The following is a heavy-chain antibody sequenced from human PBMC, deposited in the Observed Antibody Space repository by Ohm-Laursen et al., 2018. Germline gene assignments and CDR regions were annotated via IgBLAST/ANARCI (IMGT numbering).Heavy chain of an antibody. V-gene: IGHV4-39*01. Sequence: SETLSLTCAVSGGSISSSSYYWGWIRQPPGKGLEWIGSIYYSGSTYYNPSLKSRVTISVDTSKNQFSLKLSSVTAADTAVYYCARHVKGADYIVLMVYAINWFDPWGQGTLVTVSS. CDR3: ARHVKGADYIVLMVYAINWFDP. CDR2: IYYSGST. CDR1: GGSISSSSYY. D-gene: IGHD2-8*01. J-gene: IGHJ5*02.